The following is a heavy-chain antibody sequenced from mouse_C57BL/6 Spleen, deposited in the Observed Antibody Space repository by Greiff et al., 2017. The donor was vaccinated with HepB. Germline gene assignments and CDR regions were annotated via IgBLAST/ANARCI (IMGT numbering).Heavy chain of an antibody. CDR2: ISDGGSYT. Sequence: EVMLVESGGGLVKPGGSLKLSCAASGFTFSSYAMSWVRQTPEKRLEWVATISDGGSYTYYPDNVKGRFTISRDNAKNNLYLQMSHLKSEDTAMYYCARDRGNDYAMDYWGQGTSVTVSS. J-gene: IGHJ4*01. CDR3: ARDRGNDYAMDY. CDR1: GFTFSSYA. V-gene: IGHV5-4*01. D-gene: IGHD2-1*01.